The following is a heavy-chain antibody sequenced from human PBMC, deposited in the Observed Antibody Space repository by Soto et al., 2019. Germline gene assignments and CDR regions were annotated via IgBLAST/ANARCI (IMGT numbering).Heavy chain of an antibody. CDR2: IHYSGTT. D-gene: IGHD2-21*02. V-gene: IGHV4-59*01. Sequence: WTWIRPPPGKGLEWSGNIHYSGTTNYNPSLQSRVTISVDTSKNQFSLKLSSVTAADTAVYYCARKTASLFDFWGQGTLVTVSS. CDR3: ARKTASLFDF. J-gene: IGHJ4*02.